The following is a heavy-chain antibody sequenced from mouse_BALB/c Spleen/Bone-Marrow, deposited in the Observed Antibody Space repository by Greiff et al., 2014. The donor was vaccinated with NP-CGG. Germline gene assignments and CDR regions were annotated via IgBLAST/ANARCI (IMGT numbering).Heavy chain of an antibody. D-gene: IGHD1-1*01. CDR2: IDPANGNT. CDR1: GFNIKDTY. Sequence: EVQLQQSGAELVKPGASVKLSCTASGFNIKDTYMHWVKQRPEQGLEWIGRIDPANGNTKYDPKFQGKATITADTSSNTAYLQLNRLTSKDTAVYCCANYCDCSSPFAYWGQGTLVTVSA. CDR3: ANYCDCSSPFAY. J-gene: IGHJ3*01. V-gene: IGHV14-3*02.